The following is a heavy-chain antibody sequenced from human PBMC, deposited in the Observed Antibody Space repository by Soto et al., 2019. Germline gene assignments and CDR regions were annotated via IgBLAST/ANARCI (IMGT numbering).Heavy chain of an antibody. CDR1: GDYIHVGGYY. V-gene: IGHV4-30-4*01. D-gene: IGHD2-2*01. J-gene: IGHJ5*02. CDR2: IYYTGKT. Sequence: NPSETLSLTCSVSGDYIHVGGYYWTWIRQRPGKGLKWMGYIYYTGKTYYNPSLESRLTMSVDRSKNQFSLRLTSVTAADTAVYFCGRDLTSNANCIDPWGQGTLVTVPS. CDR3: GRDLTSNANCIDP.